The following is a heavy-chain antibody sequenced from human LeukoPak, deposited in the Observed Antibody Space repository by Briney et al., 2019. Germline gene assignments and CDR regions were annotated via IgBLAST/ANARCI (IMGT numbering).Heavy chain of an antibody. D-gene: IGHD3-16*01. J-gene: IGHJ6*03. CDR2: IYYSGYT. V-gene: IGHV4-59*01. CDR3: ARETSQKGAHYMDV. CDR1: GGSISSYY. Sequence: SETLSLTCTVSGGSISSYYWSWIRQPPGKGLEYIGYIYYSGYTNYNPSLKSRVTISVDTSKNQFSLKLSSVAAADTAVYYCARETSQKGAHYMDVWGKGTTVTISS.